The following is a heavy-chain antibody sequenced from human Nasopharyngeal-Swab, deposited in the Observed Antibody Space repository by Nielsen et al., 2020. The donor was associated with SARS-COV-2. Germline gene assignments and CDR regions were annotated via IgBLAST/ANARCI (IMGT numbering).Heavy chain of an antibody. V-gene: IGHV4-34*01. CDR1: GGSFSGYY. Sequence: SDTLSLTFAVYGGSFSGYYWSWIRQPPGKGLEWIGEINHSGSTNYNPSLKSRVTISVDTSKNQFSLKLSSVTAADTAVYYCARGSPRSGMDVWGQGTTVTVSS. CDR3: ARGSPRSGMDV. J-gene: IGHJ6*02. CDR2: INHSGST.